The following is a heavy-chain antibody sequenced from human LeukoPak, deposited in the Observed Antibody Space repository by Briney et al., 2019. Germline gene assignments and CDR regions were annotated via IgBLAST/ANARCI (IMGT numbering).Heavy chain of an antibody. J-gene: IGHJ4*02. D-gene: IGHD4-17*01. V-gene: IGHV3-7*03. CDR3: ARGRATVTTYLRLFDY. CDR1: GFTFSSYW. CDR2: ISHNGNVN. Sequence: HTGGSLRLSCAASGFTFSSYWMNWARQAPGKGLEWVASISHNGNVNYYVDSVKGRFTISRDNAKNSLYLQMSNLRAEDTAVYYCARGRATVTTYLRLFDYWGQGTLVTVSS.